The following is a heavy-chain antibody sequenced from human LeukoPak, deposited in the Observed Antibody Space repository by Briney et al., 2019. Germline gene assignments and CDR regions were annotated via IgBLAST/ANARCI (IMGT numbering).Heavy chain of an antibody. Sequence: GGSLRLSCAASGFTFSNYAMTWVRQAPGKGLEWVSAIGSGGSGSTYYADSVKGRCTISRDNSKNTLTLQMNTLRVEDTAVYYCAKVGYSSGWLFDYWGQGILVIVSS. D-gene: IGHD6-19*01. J-gene: IGHJ4*02. V-gene: IGHV3-23*01. CDR3: AKVGYSSGWLFDY. CDR2: IGSGGSGST. CDR1: GFTFSNYA.